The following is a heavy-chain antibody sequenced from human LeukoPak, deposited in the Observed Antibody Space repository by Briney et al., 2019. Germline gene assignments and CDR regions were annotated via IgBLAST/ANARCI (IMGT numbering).Heavy chain of an antibody. J-gene: IGHJ2*01. V-gene: IGHV1-69*13. Sequence: ASVKVSCKASGGTFSSYAISWVRQAPGQGLEWMGGIIPIFGTANYAQKFQGRVTITADEPTSTAYMELSSLRSEDTAVYYCARASWSGYISGWYLDLWGRGTLVTVSS. D-gene: IGHD3-3*01. CDR3: ARASWSGYISGWYLDL. CDR2: IIPIFGTA. CDR1: GGTFSSYA.